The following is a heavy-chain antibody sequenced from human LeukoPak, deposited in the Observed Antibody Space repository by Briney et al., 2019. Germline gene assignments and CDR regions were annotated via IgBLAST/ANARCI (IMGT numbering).Heavy chain of an antibody. Sequence: SETLSLTCTLSGGSISSSSAHWGWLRQPPGKGLEWIGSIYYSKNTYYNPSLKSRVTISADTSKNQFSLTLGSVTAADTVVYYCARDLSSSWFDSWGQGTLVTVSS. D-gene: IGHD6-13*01. CDR3: ARDLSSSWFDS. V-gene: IGHV4-39*07. J-gene: IGHJ5*01. CDR1: GGSISSSSAH. CDR2: IYYSKNT.